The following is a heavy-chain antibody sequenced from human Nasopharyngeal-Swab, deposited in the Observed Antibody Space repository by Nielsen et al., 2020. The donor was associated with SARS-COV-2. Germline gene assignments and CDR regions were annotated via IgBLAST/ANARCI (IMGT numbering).Heavy chain of an antibody. D-gene: IGHD3-3*01. Sequence: ASVNVSCKASGYTFTSYGISWVRQAPGQGLEWMGWISAYNGNTNYAQKLQGRVTMTTDTSTSTAYMELRSLRSDDTAVYYCARDPYYDFWSGYYRYYYYYMDVWGKGTTVTVSS. CDR3: ARDPYYDFWSGYYRYYYYYMDV. CDR2: ISAYNGNT. V-gene: IGHV1-18*01. CDR1: GYTFTSYG. J-gene: IGHJ6*03.